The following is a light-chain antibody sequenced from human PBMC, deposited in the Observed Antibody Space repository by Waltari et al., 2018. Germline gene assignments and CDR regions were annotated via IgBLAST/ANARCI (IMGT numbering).Light chain of an antibody. J-gene: IGLJ1*01. CDR2: NDK. CDR3: QSIDASGVYYV. V-gene: IGLV3-25*03. CDR1: ALPKQY. Sequence: SYVLTQPPSLSVSPGQTARITCSGDALPKQYGFWYQQKPGQAPVIIIYNDKERPSAIPDRFSGSSSGTTVTLIISGVQAEDEADYYCQSIDASGVYYVFGGGTKLTVL.